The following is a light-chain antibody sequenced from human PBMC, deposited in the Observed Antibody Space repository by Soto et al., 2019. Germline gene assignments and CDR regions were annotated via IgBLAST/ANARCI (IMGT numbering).Light chain of an antibody. Sequence: EIVMTQSPATLSVSPGERATLSCRASQSVSSNLAWYQQKPGQTPRLLISDASTKATGIPARFSGSGSGTDFTLTISSLQPEDFAIYYCQQYNNCPLTFGGGTNVEIK. CDR1: QSVSSN. CDR2: DAS. CDR3: QQYNNCPLT. V-gene: IGKV3-15*01. J-gene: IGKJ4*01.